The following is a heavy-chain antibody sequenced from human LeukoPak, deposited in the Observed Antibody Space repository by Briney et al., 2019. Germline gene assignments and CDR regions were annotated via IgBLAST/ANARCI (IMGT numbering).Heavy chain of an antibody. CDR2: MNPNTGNT. J-gene: IGHJ6*02. CDR3: ARGQKDNGVSSSWYYYGMDV. CDR1: GYTFTRSD. D-gene: IGHD6-13*01. Sequence: ASVKVSCKASGYTFTRSDIKWVRQATGRWLEWMGWMNPNTGNTEYAQKFQGRVTMTSNTSISTAYMELSSLRSEDTAVYYCARGQKDNGVSSSWYYYGMDVWGQGTTVTVSS. V-gene: IGHV1-8*01.